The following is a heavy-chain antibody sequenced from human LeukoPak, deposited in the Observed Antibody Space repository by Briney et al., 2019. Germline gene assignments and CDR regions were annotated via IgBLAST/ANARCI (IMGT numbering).Heavy chain of an antibody. J-gene: IGHJ6*03. CDR1: GFTFSSYA. CDR3: ARAAVSGDYYYYMDV. Sequence: GGSLRLSCAASGFTFSSYAMHWVRQAPGKGLEWVSYISTRSSSIHYADSVQGRFTISRDNAKNSLYLQMNSLRAEDTAVYYCARAAVSGDYYYYMDVWGKGTTVTVSS. D-gene: IGHD3-10*01. V-gene: IGHV3-48*01. CDR2: ISTRSSSI.